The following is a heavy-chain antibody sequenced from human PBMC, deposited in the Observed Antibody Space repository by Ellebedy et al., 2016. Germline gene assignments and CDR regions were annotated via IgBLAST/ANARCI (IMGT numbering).Heavy chain of an antibody. D-gene: IGHD6-13*01. CDR3: ASGLISAAGKRFDY. CDR2: INANTGNP. CDR1: GYSFTNSG. J-gene: IGHJ4*02. Sequence: ASVKVSCKASGYSFTNSGLHWVRQAPGQGLEWMGWINANTGNPSYAQGFTGRFVFSLDTSVRAAYLQISSLQPEDSAVYYCASGLISAAGKRFDYWGQGSLVTVSS. V-gene: IGHV7-4-1*01.